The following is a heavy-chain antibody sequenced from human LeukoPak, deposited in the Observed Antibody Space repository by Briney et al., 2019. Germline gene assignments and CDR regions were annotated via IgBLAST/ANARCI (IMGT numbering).Heavy chain of an antibody. Sequence: GGSLRLSCAASGFTFSSYAMSWVRQAPGKGLEWVSAISGSGGSTYYADSVKGRFTISRDNSKNTLYLQMNSLRAEDTALYYCTKEGGKYYYDSSGYSNFDYWGQGTLVTVSS. D-gene: IGHD3-22*01. V-gene: IGHV3-23*01. J-gene: IGHJ4*02. CDR2: ISGSGGST. CDR3: TKEGGKYYYDSSGYSNFDY. CDR1: GFTFSSYA.